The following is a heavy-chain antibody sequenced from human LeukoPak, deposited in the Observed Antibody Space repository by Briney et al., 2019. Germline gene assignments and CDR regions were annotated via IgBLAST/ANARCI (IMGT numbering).Heavy chain of an antibody. CDR1: GGPVSSGSYD. CDR2: IYYRGST. J-gene: IGHJ4*02. V-gene: IGHV4-61*01. D-gene: IGHD3-10*01. CDR3: ASGGPYYYGSGSYPH. Sequence: SETLSLTCTVSGGPVSSGSYDWSWIRQPPGKGPEWIGYIYYRGSTNYNPSLKSRVTISVDTSKNQFSLKLSSVTAADTAVYYCASGGPYYYGSGSYPHWGQGTLVTVSS.